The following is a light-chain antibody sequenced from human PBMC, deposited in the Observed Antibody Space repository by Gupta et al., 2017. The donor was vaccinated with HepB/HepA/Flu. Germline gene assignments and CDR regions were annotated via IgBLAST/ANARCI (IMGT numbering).Light chain of an antibody. CDR1: SSNIGSNT. CDR3: AAWDDSLNGYV. Sequence: QSVLPQPPSASGTPGQRVPISCSGSSSNIGSNTVNWYQQLPGTAPKRLIYSNNQRPSGVPDRFSGSKSGTSASLAISGLQSEDEADYYCAAWDDSLNGYVFGTGTKVTVL. V-gene: IGLV1-44*01. CDR2: SNN. J-gene: IGLJ1*01.